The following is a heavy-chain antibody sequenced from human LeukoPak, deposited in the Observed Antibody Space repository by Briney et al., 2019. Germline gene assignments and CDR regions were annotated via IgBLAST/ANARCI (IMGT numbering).Heavy chain of an antibody. Sequence: PGGSLRLSCAASGFTVSSNYMSWVRQAPGKGLEWVSVICSGGSTYYADSVKGRFTISRDNSKDTLCLQMNSLRAEDTAAYYCARGDSGSYYIFDYWGQGTLVTVSS. CDR3: ARGDSGSYYIFDY. CDR2: ICSGGST. V-gene: IGHV3-53*01. CDR1: GFTVSSNY. J-gene: IGHJ4*02. D-gene: IGHD1-26*01.